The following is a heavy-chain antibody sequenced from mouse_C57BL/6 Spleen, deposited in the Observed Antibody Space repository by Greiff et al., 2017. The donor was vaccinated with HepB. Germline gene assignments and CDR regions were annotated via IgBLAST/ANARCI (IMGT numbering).Heavy chain of an antibody. CDR1: GYTFTSYW. J-gene: IGHJ1*03. CDR2: IYPGSGST. Sequence: QVQLQQPGAELVKPGASVKMSCKASGYTFTSYWITWVKQRPGQGLEWIGDIYPGSGSTNYNEKFKGKATLTVDQSSSTAYMQLNSLTSEDSAVYYCARKIYDGYYTSHWYFDVWGTGTTVTVSS. CDR3: ARKIYDGYYTSHWYFDV. D-gene: IGHD2-3*01. V-gene: IGHV1-55*01.